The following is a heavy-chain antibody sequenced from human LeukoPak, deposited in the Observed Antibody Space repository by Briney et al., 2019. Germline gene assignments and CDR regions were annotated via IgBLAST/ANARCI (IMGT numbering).Heavy chain of an antibody. CDR3: ARQADHYDTRHIDY. CDR1: GYSFASYW. D-gene: IGHD3-22*01. Sequence: GESLKISCRGSGYSFASYWIGWVRRMPGKGLEWMGIIYPGDSDTRYSPSFQGQVTISADKSISTAYLQWSSLKASDTAMYYCARQADHYDTRHIDYWGQGTLVTVSS. V-gene: IGHV5-51*01. J-gene: IGHJ4*02. CDR2: IYPGDSDT.